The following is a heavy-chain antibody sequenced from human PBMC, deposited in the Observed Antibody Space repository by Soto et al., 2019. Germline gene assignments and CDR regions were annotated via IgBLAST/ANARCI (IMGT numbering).Heavy chain of an antibody. V-gene: IGHV4-59*01. CDR3: ARDDSSGYHNWFDP. CDR1: GCSIRSYY. D-gene: IGHD3-22*01. J-gene: IGHJ5*02. Sequence: SETLSLTCTVLGCSIRSYYWSWSRQPPGKGLEWIGYIFDSGSTDYNPSLKSRVTISVDTSKNQFALRLSSVTAADTAVYYCARDDSSGYHNWFDPWGQG. CDR2: IFDSGST.